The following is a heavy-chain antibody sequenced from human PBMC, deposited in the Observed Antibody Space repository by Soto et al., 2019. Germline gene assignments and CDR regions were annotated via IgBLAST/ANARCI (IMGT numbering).Heavy chain of an antibody. V-gene: IGHV4-39*01. CDR2: INYSGST. CDR1: GGSISSSSYY. J-gene: IGHJ6*03. Sequence: SETLSLTCTVSGGSISSSSYYWGWIRQPPGKGLEWIGNINYSGSTYYNPSLKSRVTISVDTSKNQFSLRLSSVTAADTAVYYCARSTTNHLYYYYMDVWGKGTTVTVSS. CDR3: ARSTTNHLYYYYMDV. D-gene: IGHD1-1*01.